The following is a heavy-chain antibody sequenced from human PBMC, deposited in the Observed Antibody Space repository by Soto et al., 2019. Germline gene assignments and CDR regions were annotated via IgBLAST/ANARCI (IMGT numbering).Heavy chain of an antibody. CDR1: GDSVSSSDFY. D-gene: IGHD6-6*01. J-gene: IGHJ6*02. CDR2: VYSTGTT. V-gene: IGHV4-61*08. Sequence: QVLLRESGPGLVKPSETLALTCAVSGDSVSSSDFYWTWIRQPPGKPLEWLGYVYSTGTTSYSPSLKSRVDISVDTSVKQFSLKLRSVTAADAAVYFCARVSKLVAPKDGKRAYFFAMDVWGHGTTVTVS. CDR3: ARVSKLVAPKDGKRAYFFAMDV.